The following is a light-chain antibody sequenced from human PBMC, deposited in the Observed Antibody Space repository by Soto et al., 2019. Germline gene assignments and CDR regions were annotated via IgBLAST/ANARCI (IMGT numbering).Light chain of an antibody. J-gene: IGKJ1*01. Sequence: EIVLTQSPATLSLSPGERATLSCRASQSVGSYLAWYQQKPGQAPRLLIYDASNRATGIPARFSGSGSGTDFTLTISSLEPEDFAVYYCQQRGNWPWTFGQGIKVEIK. CDR1: QSVGSY. CDR3: QQRGNWPWT. CDR2: DAS. V-gene: IGKV3-11*01.